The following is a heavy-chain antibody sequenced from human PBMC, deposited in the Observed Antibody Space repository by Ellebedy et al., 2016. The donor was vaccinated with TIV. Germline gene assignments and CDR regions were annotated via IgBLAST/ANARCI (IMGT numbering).Heavy chain of an antibody. D-gene: IGHD3-16*01. CDR3: ARETPYDYVWGSYGPFDP. CDR2: IYHSGST. Sequence: LRLSXAVSGGSISSGGYSWSWIRQPPGKGLEWIGYIYHSGSTYYNPSLKSRVTISVDRSKNQFSLKLSSVTAADTAVYYCARETPYDYVWGSYGPFDPWGQGTLVTVSS. CDR1: GGSISSGGYS. J-gene: IGHJ5*02. V-gene: IGHV4-30-2*01.